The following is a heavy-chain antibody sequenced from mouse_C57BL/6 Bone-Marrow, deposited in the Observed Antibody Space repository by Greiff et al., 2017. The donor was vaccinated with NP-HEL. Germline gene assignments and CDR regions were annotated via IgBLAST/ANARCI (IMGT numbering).Heavy chain of an antibody. Sequence: QVQLQQPGAELVRPGSSVKLSCKASGYTFTSYWMHWVKQRPIQGLEWIGNIDPSDSETHYNQKFKDKATLIVDKPSSTAYINLSSLTSKDSAVYYCAKPLCDYDSSNWYFDVWGTGTTVTVSS. CDR2: IDPSDSET. CDR1: GYTFTSYW. V-gene: IGHV1-52*01. D-gene: IGHD1-1*01. CDR3: AKPLCDYDSSNWYFDV. J-gene: IGHJ1*03.